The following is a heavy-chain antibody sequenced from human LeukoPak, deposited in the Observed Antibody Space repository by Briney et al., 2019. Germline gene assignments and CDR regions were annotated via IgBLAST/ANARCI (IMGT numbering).Heavy chain of an antibody. Sequence: GASVKVSCKASGYTFTSYYMHWVRQAPGQGLEWMGIINPSGGSTSYAQKFQGRVTMTRDMSTSTVYMELSSLRSEDTAVYYCARDEGLAAAGTLGDYWGQGTLVTVSS. CDR2: INPSGGST. J-gene: IGHJ4*02. CDR3: ARDEGLAAAGTLGDY. CDR1: GYTFTSYY. D-gene: IGHD6-13*01. V-gene: IGHV1-46*01.